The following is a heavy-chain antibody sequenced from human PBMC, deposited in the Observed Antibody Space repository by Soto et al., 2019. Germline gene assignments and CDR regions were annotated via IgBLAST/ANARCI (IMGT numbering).Heavy chain of an antibody. V-gene: IGHV3-23*01. CDR1: GFTFSSYA. CDR2: ISGSGGST. Sequence: PGGSLRLSCAASGFTFSSYAMSWVRQAPGKELEWVSAISGSGGSTYYADSVKGRFTISRDNSKNTLYLQMNSLRAEDTAVYYCAKELYYDFWSGYSVYYYYGMDVWGQGTTVTVS. CDR3: AKELYYDFWSGYSVYYYYGMDV. J-gene: IGHJ6*02. D-gene: IGHD3-3*01.